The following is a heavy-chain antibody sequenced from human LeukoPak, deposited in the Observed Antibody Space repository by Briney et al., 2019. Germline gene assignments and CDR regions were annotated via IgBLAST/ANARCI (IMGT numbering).Heavy chain of an antibody. CDR2: IYYSGRT. CDR1: GGSIRNYY. J-gene: IGHJ4*02. D-gene: IGHD6-19*01. V-gene: IGHV4-59*01. CDR3: ARRSSGWSGEAYYFDY. Sequence: SETLSLTCTVSGGSIRNYYWSWIRQPPGTGLEWIGDIYYSGRTNYNPPLKSRVTLSLDTSKNQFSLTLSSVTAADTAVYYCARRSSGWSGEAYYFDYWGQGTLVTVSS.